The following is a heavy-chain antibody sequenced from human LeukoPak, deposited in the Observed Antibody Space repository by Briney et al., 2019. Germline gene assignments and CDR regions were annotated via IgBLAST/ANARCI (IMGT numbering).Heavy chain of an antibody. V-gene: IGHV3-23*01. CDR3: ATRSSGSDRYLDY. J-gene: IGHJ4*02. CDR1: GLTFTSYA. CDR2: ISGSGGST. Sequence: PGGSLRLSCAASGLTFTSYAMSWDRQAPGNGLEWVSAISGSGGSTYYADSVKGRFTISRDNSKNTLYLQMISLRAEDTAVDYCATRSSGSDRYLDYWGQGTLVTVSS. D-gene: IGHD1-26*01.